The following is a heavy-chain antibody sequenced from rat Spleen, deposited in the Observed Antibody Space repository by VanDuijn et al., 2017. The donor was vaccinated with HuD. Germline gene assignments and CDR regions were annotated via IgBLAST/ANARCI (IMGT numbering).Heavy chain of an antibody. CDR2: ISYDGSST. CDR1: GFTFSDYY. CDR3: TRDLSEFGVGFDY. V-gene: IGHV5-29*01. J-gene: IGHJ2*01. Sequence: EVQLVESGGGLVQPGRSLKLSCAASGFTFSDYYMAWVRQAPTKGLEWVTTISYDGSSTYYRDSVKGRFTISRDNAKSTLYLQLNSLRSEDTATYYCTRDLSEFGVGFDYWGQGVMVTVSS. D-gene: IGHD4-3*01.